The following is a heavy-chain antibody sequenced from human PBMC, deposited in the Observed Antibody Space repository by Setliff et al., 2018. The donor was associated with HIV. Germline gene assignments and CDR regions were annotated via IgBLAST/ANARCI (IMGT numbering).Heavy chain of an antibody. CDR1: GGSISGHY. V-gene: IGHV4-59*11. CDR2: IYTTERI. D-gene: IGHD3-10*01. CDR3: ARPGSSSYYYAMDV. J-gene: IGHJ6*02. Sequence: PSETLSLTCSFPGGSISGHYWSWIRQTPGKGLEWIATIYTTERISYNPSLRSRVTISVETSQNLFSLRLRSVTAVDTGVYYCARPGSSSYYYAMDVWGLGTTVTVSS.